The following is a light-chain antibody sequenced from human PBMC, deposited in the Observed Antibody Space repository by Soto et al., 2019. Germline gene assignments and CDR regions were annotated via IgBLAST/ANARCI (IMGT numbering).Light chain of an antibody. CDR3: QSYDSSLSGFYV. Sequence: QSVLTQPPSVSVAPGQSVNISCTGSSSNIGAGYDVHWYQQLPGTAPKLLIYGNSNRPSGVPDRFSGSKSGTSASLAITGLQAEDEADYYCQSYDSSLSGFYVFGNGTK. J-gene: IGLJ1*01. CDR2: GNS. V-gene: IGLV1-40*01. CDR1: SSNIGAGYD.